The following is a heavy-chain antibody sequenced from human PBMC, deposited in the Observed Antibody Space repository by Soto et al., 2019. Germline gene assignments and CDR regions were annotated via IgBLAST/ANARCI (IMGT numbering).Heavy chain of an antibody. CDR3: ARALRGGYYYGSGSYYPYYFDY. CDR1: GGSISSGGYY. CDR2: IYYSGST. Sequence: QVLLQESGPGLVKPSQTLSLTCTVSGGSISSGGYYWSWIRQHPGKGLEWIGYIYYSGSTYYNPSLKSRVTISVDTSKNQFSLRLSSVTAADTAVYYCARALRGGYYYGSGSYYPYYFDYWGQGTLVTVSS. D-gene: IGHD3-10*01. V-gene: IGHV4-31*03. J-gene: IGHJ4*02.